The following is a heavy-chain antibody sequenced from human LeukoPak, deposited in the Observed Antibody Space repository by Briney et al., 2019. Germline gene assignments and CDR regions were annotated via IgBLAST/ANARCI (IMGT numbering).Heavy chain of an antibody. CDR3: AGIDCSGGSCYFDY. Sequence: GGSLRLSCAASGFTVSSNYMSWVHQAPGKGLEWVSVIYSGGSTYYADSVKGRFTISRDNSKNTLYLQMNSLRAEDTAVYYCAGIDCSGGSCYFDYWGQGTLVTVSS. J-gene: IGHJ4*02. V-gene: IGHV3-53*01. CDR1: GFTVSSNY. D-gene: IGHD2-15*01. CDR2: IYSGGST.